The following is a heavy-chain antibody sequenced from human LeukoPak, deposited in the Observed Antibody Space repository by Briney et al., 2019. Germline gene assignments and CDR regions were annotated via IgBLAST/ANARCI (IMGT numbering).Heavy chain of an antibody. CDR2: ISPNSGGT. D-gene: IGHD3-3*01. CDR1: GYTFTGYY. V-gene: IGHV1-2*06. Sequence: ASVKVSCKASGYTFTGYYMHWVRQAPGQGLEWMGRISPNSGGTDYAQKFQGRVTMTRDTSISTAYMELSRLRSDDTAVYYCARTAVRITIFGLVPNWFDPWGQGTLVTVSS. CDR3: ARTAVRITIFGLVPNWFDP. J-gene: IGHJ5*02.